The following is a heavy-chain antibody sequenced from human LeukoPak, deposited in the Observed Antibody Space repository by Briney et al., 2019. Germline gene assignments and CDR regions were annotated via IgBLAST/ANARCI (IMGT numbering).Heavy chain of an antibody. CDR3: ARGQDIVVVVAARFDY. J-gene: IGHJ4*02. V-gene: IGHV4-39*07. CDR1: GGSISSSHHY. Sequence: SETLSLTCAVSGGSISSSHHYWGWIRQPPGKGLEWIGEINHSGSTNYNPSLKSRVTISVDTSKNQFSLKLSSVTAADTAVYYCARGQDIVVVVAARFDYWGQGTLVTVSS. D-gene: IGHD2-15*01. CDR2: INHSGST.